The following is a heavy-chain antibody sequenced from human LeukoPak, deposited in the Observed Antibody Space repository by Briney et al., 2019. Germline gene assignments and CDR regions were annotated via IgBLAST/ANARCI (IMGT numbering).Heavy chain of an antibody. CDR2: INPNSGGT. CDR1: GYTLTELS. CDR3: AKGGYSHGYATGYNWFDP. J-gene: IGHJ5*02. Sequence: ASVKVSFKVSGYTLTELSMHWVRQAPGQGLEWMGWINPNSGGTNYAQKFQGRVTMTRDTSISTAYMELSRLRSDDTAVYYCAKGGYSHGYATGYNWFDPWGQGTLVTVSS. V-gene: IGHV1-2*02. D-gene: IGHD5-18*01.